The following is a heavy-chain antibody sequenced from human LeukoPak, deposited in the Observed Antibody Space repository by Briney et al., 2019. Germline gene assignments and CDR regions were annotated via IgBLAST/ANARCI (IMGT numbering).Heavy chain of an antibody. CDR2: ITPIFGTA. Sequence: SVKVSCKASGGTFSNYAINWVRQAPGQGLEWMGGITPIFGTANYAQRFQGRVTITADESTSTAYMELSSLRSEDTAVYYCARWAGYCSITNCYTAFDYWGQGTLVAVSS. D-gene: IGHD2-2*02. CDR1: GGTFSNYA. CDR3: ARWAGYCSITNCYTAFDY. J-gene: IGHJ4*02. V-gene: IGHV1-69*13.